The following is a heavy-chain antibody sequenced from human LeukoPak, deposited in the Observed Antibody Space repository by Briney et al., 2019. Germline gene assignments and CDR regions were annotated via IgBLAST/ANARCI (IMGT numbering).Heavy chain of an antibody. V-gene: IGHV3-23*01. CDR3: AKADCSSTSCQVDY. CDR1: GFTFSSYA. Sequence: GGSLRLSCAASGFTFSSYAMSWVRQAPGKGLEWVSAISGSGGSTYYADSVKGRFTISRDSSKNTLYLQMNSLRAEDTAVYYCAKADCSSTSCQVDYWGQGTLVTVSS. CDR2: ISGSGGST. D-gene: IGHD2-2*01. J-gene: IGHJ4*02.